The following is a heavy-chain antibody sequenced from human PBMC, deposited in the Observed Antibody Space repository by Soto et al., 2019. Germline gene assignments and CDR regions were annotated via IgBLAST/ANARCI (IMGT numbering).Heavy chain of an antibody. CDR3: AKGGGFGTGAYYNVAY. CDR2: TTDDGGRT. CDR1: GFSFSSYA. D-gene: IGHD3-10*01. J-gene: IGHJ4*02. V-gene: IGHV3-23*01. Sequence: EVQLLESGGGLVEPGGSLRLSCTASGFSFSSYAMTWVRQAPGKGLEWVSSTTDDGGRTFYADSVKGRFTISRDNSNNRLYLQRNRLRAEDTALYYCAKGGGFGTGAYYNVAYWGQGTLVTVSS.